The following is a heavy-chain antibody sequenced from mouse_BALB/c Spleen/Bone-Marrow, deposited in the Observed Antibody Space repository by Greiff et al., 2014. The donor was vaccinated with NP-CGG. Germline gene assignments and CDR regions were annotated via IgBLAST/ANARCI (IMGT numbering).Heavy chain of an antibody. D-gene: IGHD3-2*01. CDR3: AREWTARTPSY. J-gene: IGHJ2*01. CDR2: INPGSGGA. V-gene: IGHV1-54*01. CDR1: GYALTSYL. Sequence: VQLQQSGAELVRPGTSVKVSCKASGYALTSYLIEWIKQRPGQGLEWIGVINPGSGGANYNEKFKGKATLTADKSSSTAYMQISSLTSDDSAVYFCAREWTARTPSYWGQGTALTVSS.